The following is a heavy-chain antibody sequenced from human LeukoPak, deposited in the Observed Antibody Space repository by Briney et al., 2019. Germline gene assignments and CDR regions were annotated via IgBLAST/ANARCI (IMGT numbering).Heavy chain of an antibody. CDR3: ARVALSQGLDA. D-gene: IGHD3-10*01. CDR2: LNSDGSST. Sequence: GGSLRLSCAASGFTFSSSWMHWVRQAPGKGLVWVSRLNSDGSSTVYADSVKGRFTISRDNAENKLYLQMKSRRVEDTAVYYCARVALSQGLDAWVQGTLVTVSS. J-gene: IGHJ5*02. CDR1: GFTFSSSW. V-gene: IGHV3-74*01.